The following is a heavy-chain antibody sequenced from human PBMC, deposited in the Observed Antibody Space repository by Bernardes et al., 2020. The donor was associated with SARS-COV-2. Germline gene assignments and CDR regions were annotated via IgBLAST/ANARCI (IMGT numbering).Heavy chain of an antibody. CDR2: INPDGSST. D-gene: IGHD1-1*01. J-gene: IGHJ6*02. Sequence: GSLRLSCAASGVIFSNYWMHWGRHGPGKGLVWVSRINPDGSSTDYADSVKGRFTISRDNAKNTVYLQMNSLRAEDTAVYYCSTGGNGATAPGMDGWGQGTTVTVSS. V-gene: IGHV3-74*01. CDR3: STGGNGATAPGMDG. CDR1: GVIFSNYW.